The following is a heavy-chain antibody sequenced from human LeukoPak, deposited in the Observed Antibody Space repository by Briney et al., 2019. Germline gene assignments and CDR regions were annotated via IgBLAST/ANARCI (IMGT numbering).Heavy chain of an antibody. V-gene: IGHV3-30*04. CDR1: GFTFSSST. CDR2: ISYDGSNK. J-gene: IGHJ6*03. D-gene: IGHD1-26*01. CDR3: ARGGSRSWDYYYYYMDV. Sequence: PGGSLRLSCAASGFTFSSSTLHWVRQAPGKGLEWVAVISYDGSNKYYADSVKGRFTISRDNSKNTVYLQMNSLRAEDTAMYYCARGGSRSWDYYYYYMDVWGKGTTVTVSS.